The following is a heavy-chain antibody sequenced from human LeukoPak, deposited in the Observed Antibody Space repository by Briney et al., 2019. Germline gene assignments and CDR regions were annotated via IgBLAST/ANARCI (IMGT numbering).Heavy chain of an antibody. V-gene: IGHV3-48*01. CDR1: GFTFSTSS. CDR2: ISSGSGTI. Sequence: GGSLRLSCAASGFTFSTSSMNWVRQAPGKGLEWISYISSGSGTIYYADSVKGRFTISKDTAKNSLSLQMNSLRAEDTAVYYCATGPNTSQFDYWGQGTLVTVSS. CDR3: ATGPNTSQFDY. D-gene: IGHD2-2*01. J-gene: IGHJ4*02.